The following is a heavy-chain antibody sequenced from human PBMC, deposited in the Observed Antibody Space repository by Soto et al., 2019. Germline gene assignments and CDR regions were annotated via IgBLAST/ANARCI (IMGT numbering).Heavy chain of an antibody. J-gene: IGHJ3*02. CDR2: SKPKRGGK. CDR3: ARRGLGYSSGWYDARGDAFDI. V-gene: IGHV1-2*02. D-gene: IGHD6-19*01. Sequence: ASVKVSCKASGYTFTGYYMHWVRQPRGQAVEWMGWSKPKRGGKNYAQKFQGRVTRTRDTSISTAYRELCMLGSDDTAVYYCARRGLGYSSGWYDARGDAFDIWGQGTMVTVSS. CDR1: GYTFTGYY.